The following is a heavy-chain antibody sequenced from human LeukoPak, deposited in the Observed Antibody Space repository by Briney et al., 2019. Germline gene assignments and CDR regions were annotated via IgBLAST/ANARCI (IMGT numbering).Heavy chain of an antibody. Sequence: GASVKVSCKASGYTFTCYYMHWVRQAPGQGLEWMGWINPNSGGTNYAQKFQGRVTMTRDTSISTAYMELSSLRSEDTAVYYCARDYCSRTSCPRPYFDYWGQGTLVTVSS. CDR3: ARDYCSRTSCPRPYFDY. V-gene: IGHV1-2*02. CDR2: INPNSGGT. J-gene: IGHJ4*02. CDR1: GYTFTCYY. D-gene: IGHD2-2*01.